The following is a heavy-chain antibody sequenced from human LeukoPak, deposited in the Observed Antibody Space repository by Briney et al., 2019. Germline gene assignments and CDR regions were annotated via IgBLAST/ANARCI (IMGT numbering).Heavy chain of an antibody. V-gene: IGHV3-21*01. Sequence: GGSLRLSCAGSGFTFSTSAMNWVRHDPGRGLECVSSIDYDGSHIYYSAAVKGRFSISRDNARDSVYLQMDSLRTEDTAVYYCARDPERYLRTGHYDYWGQGTLVIVSS. CDR1: GFTFSTSA. CDR3: ARDPERYLRTGHYDY. J-gene: IGHJ4*02. D-gene: IGHD3-10*02. CDR2: IDYDGSHI.